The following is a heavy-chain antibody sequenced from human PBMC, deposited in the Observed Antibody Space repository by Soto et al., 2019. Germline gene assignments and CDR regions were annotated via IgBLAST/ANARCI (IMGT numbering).Heavy chain of an antibody. V-gene: IGHV1-69*13. CDR3: ARKEGDCSGGSCYFWFDP. CDR1: GGTFSSYA. CDR2: IIPIFGTA. J-gene: IGHJ5*02. Sequence: SVKVSCKASGGTFSSYAISWVRQAPGQGLEWMGGIIPIFGTANYAQKFQGRVTITADESTSTACMELSSLRSEDTAVYYCARKEGDCSGGSCYFWFDPWGQGTLVTVSS. D-gene: IGHD2-15*01.